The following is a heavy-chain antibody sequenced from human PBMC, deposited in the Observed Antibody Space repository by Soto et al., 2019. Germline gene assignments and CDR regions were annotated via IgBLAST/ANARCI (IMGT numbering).Heavy chain of an antibody. D-gene: IGHD2-8*01. V-gene: IGHV4-59*08. Sequence: QVQLQESGPGLVKPSETLSLTCTVSGGSFTSDYWSWIRQPPGKGLQWIGYIYYNGTTNYNPSLKRPLTISQATAKGRIPLELTSLTAADTAAYYCASHSGVAALGGLDHWGQGPLVPVSS. CDR3: ASHSGVAALGGLDH. J-gene: IGHJ4*02. CDR1: GGSFTSDY. CDR2: IYYNGTT.